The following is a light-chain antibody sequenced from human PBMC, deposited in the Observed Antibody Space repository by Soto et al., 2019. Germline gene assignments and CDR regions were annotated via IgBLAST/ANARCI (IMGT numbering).Light chain of an antibody. Sequence: DIQMTQSPSTLSASVGDRVTITCRASQSISSWLSWYQQKPGKAPKLLIYKASSLESGVPSRFSGSGSGTEFTLTISSLQPDDFATYYCQQYNSYPFTFGQGTKLEIK. CDR3: QQYNSYPFT. CDR2: KAS. J-gene: IGKJ2*01. V-gene: IGKV1-5*03. CDR1: QSISSW.